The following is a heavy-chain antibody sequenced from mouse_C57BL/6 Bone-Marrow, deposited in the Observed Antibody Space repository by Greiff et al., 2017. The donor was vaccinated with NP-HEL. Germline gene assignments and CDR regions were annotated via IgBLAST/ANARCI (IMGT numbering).Heavy chain of an antibody. CDR1: GYSITSGYY. V-gene: IGHV3-6*01. CDR3: ARDLIYYYGGSYGYIDV. Sequence: EVQVVESGPGLVKPSQSLSLTCSVTGYSITSGYYWNWIRQFPGNKLEWMGYISYDGSNNYNPSLKNRTSITRDTSKNQFFLKLNSVTTEDTATYNCARDLIYYYGGSYGYIDVWGTGTTVTVSS. CDR2: ISYDGSN. D-gene: IGHD1-1*01. J-gene: IGHJ1*03.